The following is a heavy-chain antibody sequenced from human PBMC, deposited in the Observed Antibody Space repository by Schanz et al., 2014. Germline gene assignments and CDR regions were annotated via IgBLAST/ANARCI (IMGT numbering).Heavy chain of an antibody. CDR2: ISGSSRTI. CDR3: ARGGSGSHYRLDY. D-gene: IGHD1-26*01. V-gene: IGHV3-48*01. Sequence: EVQLVESGGGLVQPGGSLRLSCAASGFGFSSYSMNWVRQAPGKGLEWVSYISGSSRTIYYADSMKGRFTVSRDNAENALYLQMNSLRAEDTGLYFCARGGSGSHYRLDYCGQGTLVTVSS. CDR1: GFGFSSYS. J-gene: IGHJ4*02.